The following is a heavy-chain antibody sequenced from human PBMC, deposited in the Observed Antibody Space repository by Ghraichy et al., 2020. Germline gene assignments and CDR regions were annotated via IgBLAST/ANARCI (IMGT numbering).Heavy chain of an antibody. CDR3: ARGIYGPQVQVQGNIAAAVNGMDV. D-gene: IGHD6-13*01. Sequence: SQTLSLTCTVSGGSVSSGSYYWSWIRQPPGKGLEWIGYIYYSGSTNYNPSLKSRVTISVDTSKNQFSLKLSSVTAADTAVYYCARGIYGPQVQVQGNIAAAVNGMDVWGQGNTVTVSS. V-gene: IGHV4-61*01. CDR1: GGSVSSGSYY. J-gene: IGHJ6*02. CDR2: IYYSGST.